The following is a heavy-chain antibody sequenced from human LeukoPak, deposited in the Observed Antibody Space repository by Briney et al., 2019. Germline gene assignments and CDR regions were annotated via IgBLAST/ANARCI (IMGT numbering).Heavy chain of an antibody. CDR3: ARAELEGYCSGGSCANWFDP. V-gene: IGHV1-8*01. D-gene: IGHD2-15*01. CDR2: MNPNSGNT. J-gene: IGHJ5*02. Sequence: ASVKVSCKASGYTFTSYDINWVRQATGQGLEWMGWMNPNSGNTGYAQKFQGRVTMTRNTSIGTAYMELSSLRSEDTAVYYCARAELEGYCSGGSCANWFDPWGQGTLVTVYS. CDR1: GYTFTSYD.